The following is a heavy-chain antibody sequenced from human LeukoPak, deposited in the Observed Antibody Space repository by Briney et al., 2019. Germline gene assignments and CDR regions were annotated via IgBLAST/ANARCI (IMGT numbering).Heavy chain of an antibody. CDR1: GGSISSSSYY. V-gene: IGHV4-39*07. Sequence: SGTLSLTCTVSGGSISSSSYYWGWIRQPPGKGLEWIGSIYYSGSTYYNPSLKSRVTISVDTSKNQVSLKLSSVTAADTAVYYCASTTRRYYYDSSGSPSFDYWGQGTLVTVSS. D-gene: IGHD3-22*01. CDR2: IYYSGST. CDR3: ASTTRRYYYDSSGSPSFDY. J-gene: IGHJ4*02.